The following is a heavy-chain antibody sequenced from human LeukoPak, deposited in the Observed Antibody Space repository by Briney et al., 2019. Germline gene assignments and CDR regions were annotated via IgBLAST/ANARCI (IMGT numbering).Heavy chain of an antibody. CDR3: ATIGDRRSGELYRIDY. Sequence: GGSLRLSCAASGFTFSNYAMHWVRHAPGKGLEGVAVVSYDGSNKYYADSVKGRFTISRDNSKNTLYLQMNSLRAEDAAVYYCATIGDRRSGELYRIDYWGQGTLVTVSS. V-gene: IGHV3-30-3*01. CDR1: GFTFSNYA. J-gene: IGHJ4*02. CDR2: VSYDGSNK. D-gene: IGHD1-26*01.